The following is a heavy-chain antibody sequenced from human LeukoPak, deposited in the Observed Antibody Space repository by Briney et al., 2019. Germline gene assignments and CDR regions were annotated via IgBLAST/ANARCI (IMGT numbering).Heavy chain of an antibody. CDR1: GFTFSSYG. D-gene: IGHD2-21*02. V-gene: IGHV3-21*01. Sequence: NPGGSLRLSCAASGFTFSSYGMHWVRQAPGKGLEWVSSISSSSSYIYYADSVKGRFTISRDNAKNSLYLQMNSLRAEDTAVYYCARDYNYCGGDCYPPGYWGQGTLVTVSS. CDR3: ARDYNYCGGDCYPPGY. CDR2: ISSSSSYI. J-gene: IGHJ4*02.